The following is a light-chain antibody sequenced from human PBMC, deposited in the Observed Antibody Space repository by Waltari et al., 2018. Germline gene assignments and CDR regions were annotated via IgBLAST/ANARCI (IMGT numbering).Light chain of an antibody. Sequence: QSVLTQPPSVSGAPGQRVTISCTGSSSNIGAGYDVHWYHQIPGTAPKLLIYATNYRPSGVPDRFSGSKSGTSAFLSITGLQAEDEADYYCQSYDSGLSGVVFGGGTKLTVL. J-gene: IGLJ2*01. CDR1: SSNIGAGYD. CDR2: ATN. CDR3: QSYDSGLSGVV. V-gene: IGLV1-40*01.